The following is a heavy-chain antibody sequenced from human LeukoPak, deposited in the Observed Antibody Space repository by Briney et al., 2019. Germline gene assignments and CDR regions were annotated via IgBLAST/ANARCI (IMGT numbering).Heavy chain of an antibody. Sequence: ASVKVSCKASGYTFTSYHMHWVRQAPGQGLEWMGLINLSGGSTTYAQRFQGIVTLTRDTSTSTVYMELSSLRSEDTAVYYCARDYVDDIPMIKDYWGQGTLVTVSS. J-gene: IGHJ4*02. CDR2: INLSGGST. D-gene: IGHD2-8*01. CDR1: GYTFTSYH. V-gene: IGHV1-46*01. CDR3: ARDYVDDIPMIKDY.